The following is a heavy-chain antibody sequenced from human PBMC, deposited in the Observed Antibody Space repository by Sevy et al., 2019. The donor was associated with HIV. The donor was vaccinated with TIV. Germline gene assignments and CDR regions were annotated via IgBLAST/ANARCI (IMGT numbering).Heavy chain of an antibody. CDR1: GFIFSNYS. J-gene: IGHJ4*02. V-gene: IGHV3-21*01. CDR2: ISGRSSYI. Sequence: GGSLRLSCAASGFIFSNYSMNWVRQAPGKGLEWVSSISGRSSYIYNADSVKGRFTISRDNAKNSLYLQMNSLRAEDTAVYYCVRVLRVVRIDYFDYWGQGTLVTVSS. CDR3: VRVLRVVRIDYFDY. D-gene: IGHD2-2*01.